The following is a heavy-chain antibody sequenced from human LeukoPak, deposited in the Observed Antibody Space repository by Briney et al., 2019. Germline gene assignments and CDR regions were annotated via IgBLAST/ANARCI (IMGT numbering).Heavy chain of an antibody. CDR2: INHSGST. V-gene: IGHV4-34*01. D-gene: IGHD2-2*01. CDR3: ARRYCSSTSCYVGAAXXI. CDR1: GGSFSGYY. Sequence: SETLSLTCAVYGGSFSGYYWSWIRQPPGKGLEWIGEINHSGSTNYNPSLKSRVTISVDTSKNQFSLKLSSVTAADTAVYYCARRYCSSTSCYVGAAXXIWGXGTMVTVSS. J-gene: IGHJ3*02.